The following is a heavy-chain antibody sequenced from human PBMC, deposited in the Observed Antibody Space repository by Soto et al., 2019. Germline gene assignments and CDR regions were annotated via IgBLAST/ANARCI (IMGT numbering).Heavy chain of an antibody. CDR2: VSHSGST. Sequence: QVQLQESGPGLVKPSETLSLTCTVSGVSINDYYWSWIRQSPGKGLEWIGYVSHSGSTNYDPSLRSRFTMSLDTSKSQLSRKLSSVTAADMAVYYCARDERMAVGSFAYWGQGTLVTVSS. V-gene: IGHV4-59*01. J-gene: IGHJ4*02. CDR1: GVSINDYY. CDR3: ARDERMAVGSFAY. D-gene: IGHD6-19*01.